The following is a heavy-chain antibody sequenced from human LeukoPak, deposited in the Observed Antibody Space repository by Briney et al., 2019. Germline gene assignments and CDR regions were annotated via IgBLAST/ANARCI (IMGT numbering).Heavy chain of an antibody. CDR2: IYYSGGT. D-gene: IGHD3-9*01. V-gene: IGHV4-59*12. CDR1: GGSISSYY. J-gene: IGHJ4*02. CDR3: ARGVSLRYFDWHINRLYFDY. Sequence: SETLSLTCTVSGGSISSYYWSWIRQPPGKGLEWIGYIYYSGGTNYNPSLKSRVTISVDTSKNQFSLKLSSVTAADTAVYYCARGVSLRYFDWHINRLYFDYWGQGTLVTVSS.